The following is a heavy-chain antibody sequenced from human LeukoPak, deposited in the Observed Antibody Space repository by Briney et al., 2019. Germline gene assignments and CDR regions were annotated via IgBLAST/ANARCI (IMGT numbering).Heavy chain of an antibody. D-gene: IGHD3-10*01. V-gene: IGHV1-3*01. CDR3: ARALGYGSGSYLLTIY. CDR2: INAGNGIT. J-gene: IGHJ4*02. CDR1: GYTFTSYA. Sequence: ASVKVSCKASGYTFTSYALHWVRQAPGQRLEWMGWINAGNGITKYSQKFQGRVTITRDTSANTAYMELSSLRSEDTAVYYCARALGYGSGSYLLTIYWGQGTLVTVSS.